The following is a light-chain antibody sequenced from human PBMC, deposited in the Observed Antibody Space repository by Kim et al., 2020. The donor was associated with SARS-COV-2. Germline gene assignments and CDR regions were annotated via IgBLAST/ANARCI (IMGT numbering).Light chain of an antibody. Sequence: DIQMTQSPSTLSASVGDGVTITCRASQTINIYLAWYQQKPGKAPSLLIYDASILESGVPSRFSGSGSGTDFTLTISSLQPDDFATYYFQEYKSDSWTFGRGTKVDIK. CDR3: QEYKSDSWT. V-gene: IGKV1-5*01. CDR1: QTINIY. CDR2: DAS. J-gene: IGKJ1*01.